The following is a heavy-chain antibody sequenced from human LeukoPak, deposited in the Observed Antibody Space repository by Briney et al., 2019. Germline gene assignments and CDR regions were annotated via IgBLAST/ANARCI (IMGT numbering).Heavy chain of an antibody. CDR3: ARDGSKRDRSSSLY. CDR1: GYSFSSYS. CDR2: ISAYNGNT. J-gene: IGHJ4*02. V-gene: IGHV1-18*01. Sequence: AAVKVSCKASGYSFSSYSISWVRQAPGQELEWMGWISAYNGNTNYAQKLQGRVTMTTETSTSTAYMELRSLRSDDTAVYYCARDGSKRDRSSSLYWGQGTLVTVSS. D-gene: IGHD6-6*01.